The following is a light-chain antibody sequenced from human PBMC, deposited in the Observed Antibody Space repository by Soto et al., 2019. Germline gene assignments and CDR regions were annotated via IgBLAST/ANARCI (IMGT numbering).Light chain of an antibody. CDR3: QQRSNWPSIT. CDR2: DAS. J-gene: IGKJ5*01. CDR1: QSVSSY. V-gene: IGKV3-11*01. Sequence: ELVLPESPATLSLSPGEIATLSCRASQSVSSYLAWYQQKPVKTPRLLIYDASNSSTGIPASFSVSGSGTGFTLTINGLEPEDSPVYYCQQRSNWPSITFGQGTLL.